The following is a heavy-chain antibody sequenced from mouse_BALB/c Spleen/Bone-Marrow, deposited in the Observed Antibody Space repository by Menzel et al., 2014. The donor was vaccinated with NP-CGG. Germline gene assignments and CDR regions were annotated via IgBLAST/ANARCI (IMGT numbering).Heavy chain of an antibody. J-gene: IGHJ4*01. V-gene: IGHV1-20*02. Sequence: EVMLVESGPELVKPGASVKISCKASGYSFTGYFMNWVMQSHGKSLKWIGRINPYNGDTFYNQKFKGKATLTVDKSSSTAHMELRSLASEDSAVYYCARGGLLRAMDYWGQGTSVTVSS. CDR3: ARGGLLRAMDY. D-gene: IGHD2-3*01. CDR1: GYSFTGYF. CDR2: INPYNGDT.